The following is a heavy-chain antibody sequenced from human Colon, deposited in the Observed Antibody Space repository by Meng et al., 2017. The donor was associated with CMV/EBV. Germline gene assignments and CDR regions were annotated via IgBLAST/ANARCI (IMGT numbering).Heavy chain of an antibody. Sequence: ETLSLTCAASGFSFSSYWMKWVRQAPGKGLEWVANINQDGSVKYYVDALKGRFTISRDNAENSLYLQMNSLMAEDTAVYYCARATYYYDDSAFGHWGQGTLVTVSS. J-gene: IGHJ4*02. CDR2: INQDGSVK. CDR3: ARATYYYDDSAFGH. D-gene: IGHD3-22*01. V-gene: IGHV3-7*04. CDR1: GFSFSSYW.